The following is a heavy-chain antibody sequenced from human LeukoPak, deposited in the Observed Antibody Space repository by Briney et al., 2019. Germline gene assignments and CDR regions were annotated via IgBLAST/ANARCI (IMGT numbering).Heavy chain of an antibody. CDR1: GFTFSSYW. V-gene: IGHV3-74*01. CDR3: AKETHQMVAKSFDS. Sequence: GGSLRLSCAASGFTFSSYWMHWVRQAPGKGLVWVSRINSDGSSTSYADSVKGRFTISRDNSRNTLSLQMDSLRADDTAFYYCAKETHQMVAKSFDSWGLGTLVTVSS. D-gene: IGHD2-15*01. CDR2: INSDGSST. J-gene: IGHJ4*02.